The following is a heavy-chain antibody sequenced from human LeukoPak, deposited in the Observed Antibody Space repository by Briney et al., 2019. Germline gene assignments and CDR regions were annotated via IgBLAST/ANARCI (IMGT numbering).Heavy chain of an antibody. CDR1: GFTVSSNY. Sequence: GGSLRLSCAASGFTVSSNYMSWVRQAPGKGLEWVSVIYSGGSTYYADSVKGRFTISRDNAKNSLYLQMNSLRAEDTAVYYCARDREKVAADYWGQGTLVTVSS. V-gene: IGHV3-66*01. CDR3: ARDREKVAADY. D-gene: IGHD2-15*01. CDR2: IYSGGST. J-gene: IGHJ4*02.